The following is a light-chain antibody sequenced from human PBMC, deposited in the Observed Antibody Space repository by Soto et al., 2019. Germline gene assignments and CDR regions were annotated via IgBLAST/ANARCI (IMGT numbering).Light chain of an antibody. Sequence: EILLTQSPATLSLSPGERATLSCRASQSVSSSLAWYQQRPGQAPGLLIYDASNRATGIPARFSGSGSGTDFTLTISSLEPEDFAVYFCQQRTDWLTFGGGTKVEI. V-gene: IGKV3-11*01. CDR2: DAS. CDR3: QQRTDWLT. J-gene: IGKJ4*01. CDR1: QSVSSS.